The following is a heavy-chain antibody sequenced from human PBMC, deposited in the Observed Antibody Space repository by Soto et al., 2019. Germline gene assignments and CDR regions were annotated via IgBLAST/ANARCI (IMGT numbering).Heavy chain of an antibody. CDR3: ASGIQLWLRRINNGYSG. CDR2: FIPMFGTA. Sequence: QVQLVQSGAEAKKPESSVKVSCKAPGGTFSTYAISWVRQAPGQGLEWMGGFIPMFGTANYAQRFQDRVTITADESTNTVYMELSSLRSEDTAVYFCASGIQLWLRRINNGYSGWGQGTLVTVSS. D-gene: IGHD5-18*01. V-gene: IGHV1-69*12. CDR1: GGTFSTYA. J-gene: IGHJ4*02.